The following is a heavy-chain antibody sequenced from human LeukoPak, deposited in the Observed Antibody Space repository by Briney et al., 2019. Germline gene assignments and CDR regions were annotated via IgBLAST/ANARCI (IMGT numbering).Heavy chain of an antibody. J-gene: IGHJ4*02. CDR2: IYYSGST. Sequence: SETLSLTCTVSGGSISSYYWSWIRQPPGKGLEWIGYIYYSGSTYYNASLQSRVTISIDTSKNQFSLRLNSVTAADTAMYYCAKSGGYGLIDYWGQGTLVTVSS. V-gene: IGHV4-59*04. CDR3: AKSGGYGLIDY. CDR1: GGSISSYY. D-gene: IGHD1-26*01.